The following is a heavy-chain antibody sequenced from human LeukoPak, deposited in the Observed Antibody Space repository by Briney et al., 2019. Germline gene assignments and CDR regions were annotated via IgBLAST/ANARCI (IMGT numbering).Heavy chain of an antibody. Sequence: SETLSLTCTVSGGSISSSSYYWGWIRQPPGKGLEWIGSIYYSGSTYYNPSLKSRVTISVGTSKNQFSLKLSSVTAADTAVYYCASGGTLYYYYMDVWGKGTTVTVSS. CDR2: IYYSGST. D-gene: IGHD2-15*01. J-gene: IGHJ6*03. CDR1: GGSISSSSYY. CDR3: ASGGTLYYYYMDV. V-gene: IGHV4-39*01.